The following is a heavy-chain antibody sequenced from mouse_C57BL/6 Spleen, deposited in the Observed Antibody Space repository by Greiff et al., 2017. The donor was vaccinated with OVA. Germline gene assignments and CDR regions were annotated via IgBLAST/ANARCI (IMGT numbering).Heavy chain of an antibody. V-gene: IGHV1-85*01. CDR1: GYTFTSYD. D-gene: IGHD1-1*01. CDR2: IYPRDGST. CDR3: ARREGQNYYGSSYAMDY. Sequence: VQLQQSGPELVKPGASVKLSCKASGYTFTSYDINWVKQRPGQGLEWIGWIYPRDGSTKYNEKFKGKATLTVDTSSSTAYMELHSLTSEDSAVYFCARREGQNYYGSSYAMDYWGQGTSVTVSS. J-gene: IGHJ4*01.